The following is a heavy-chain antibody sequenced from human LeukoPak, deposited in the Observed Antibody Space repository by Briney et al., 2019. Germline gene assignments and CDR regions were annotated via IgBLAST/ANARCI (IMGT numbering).Heavy chain of an antibody. CDR1: GFTFSSYS. CDR2: ISSSSSYI. J-gene: IGHJ3*02. Sequence: PGGSLRLSCAASGFTFSSYSMNWVRQAPGKGLEWVSSISSSSSYIYYAGSVKGRFTISRDNAKNSLYLQMNSLRAEDTAVYYCARTGTNDAFDIWGQGTMVTVSS. CDR3: ARTGTNDAFDI. V-gene: IGHV3-21*01. D-gene: IGHD1-1*01.